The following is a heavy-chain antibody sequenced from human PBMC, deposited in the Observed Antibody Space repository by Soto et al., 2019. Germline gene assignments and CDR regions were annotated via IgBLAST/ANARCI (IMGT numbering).Heavy chain of an antibody. CDR2: IYSGDNT. D-gene: IGHD6-19*01. J-gene: IGHJ4*02. Sequence: EVQLVESGGGLIQPGGSLRLSCAASGLTVSTNYVNWVRQAPGKGLEWVSVIYSGDNTYYTESVKGRFTISRDNSXXTLYLQMDSLRAEDTAVYYCTRDIISSGWYRGFDFWGQGTLVTVSS. V-gene: IGHV3-53*01. CDR1: GLTVSTNY. CDR3: TRDIISSGWYRGFDF.